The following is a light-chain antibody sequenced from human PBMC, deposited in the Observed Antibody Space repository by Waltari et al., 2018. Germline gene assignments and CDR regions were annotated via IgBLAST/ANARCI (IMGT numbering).Light chain of an antibody. V-gene: IGKV3-15*01. Sequence: EIVMTQSPATLSVSPGERATLSCRASQSVSSNLAWYQQKPGQAPSLLIYGASTRATGIPARFSGSGSGTEFTLTISSLQSEDFAVYYCQQYNNYPYTFGQGTKLEIK. CDR2: GAS. J-gene: IGKJ2*01. CDR1: QSVSSN. CDR3: QQYNNYPYT.